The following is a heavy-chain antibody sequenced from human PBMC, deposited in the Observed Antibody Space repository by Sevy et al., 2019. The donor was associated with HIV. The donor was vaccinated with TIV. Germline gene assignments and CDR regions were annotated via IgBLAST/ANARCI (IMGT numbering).Heavy chain of an antibody. Sequence: GESLKISCAASGFTFSSYAMHWVRQAPGKGLEWVAVISYDGSNKYYADSVKGRFTISRDNSKNTLYLKMDGLRAEDTALYYCARDDEPDYYYFDMDVWGQGTTVTVSS. CDR1: GFTFSSYA. CDR2: ISYDGSNK. J-gene: IGHJ6*02. V-gene: IGHV3-30-3*01. CDR3: ARDDEPDYYYFDMDV.